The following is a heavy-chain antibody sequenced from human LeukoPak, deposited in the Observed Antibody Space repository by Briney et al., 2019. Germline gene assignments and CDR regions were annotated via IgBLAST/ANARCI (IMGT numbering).Heavy chain of an antibody. CDR2: ISSSGSTI. CDR1: GFTFSSYT. CDR3: ATLVNYWSFDY. D-gene: IGHD2/OR15-2a*01. V-gene: IGHV3-48*04. Sequence: GGSLRLSCAASGFTFSSYTMNWVRQAPGKGLEWISYISSSGSTIYYADSVKGRFTISRDNAKNSLYLQMNSLRAEDTAVYYCATLVNYWSFDYWGQGTLVTVSS. J-gene: IGHJ4*02.